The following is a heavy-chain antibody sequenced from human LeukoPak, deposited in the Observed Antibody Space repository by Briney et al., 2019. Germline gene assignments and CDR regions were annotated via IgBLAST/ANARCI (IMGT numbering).Heavy chain of an antibody. CDR1: GFTFSSYS. CDR2: ISSSSSYI. CDR3: ARFTPTAMVTADY. V-gene: IGHV3-21*01. Sequence: GGSLRLSCAASGFTFSSYSMNWVRQAPGKGLEWVSSISSSSSYIYYADSVKGRFTISRDNAKNSLYLQMNSLRAGDTAVYYCARFTPTAMVTADYWGQGTLVTVSS. D-gene: IGHD5-18*01. J-gene: IGHJ4*02.